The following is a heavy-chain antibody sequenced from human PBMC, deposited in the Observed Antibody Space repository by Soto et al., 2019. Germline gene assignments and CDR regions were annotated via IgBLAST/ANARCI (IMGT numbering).Heavy chain of an antibody. CDR1: GYTFTSYG. V-gene: IGHV1-3*01. CDR2: INAGNGNT. Sequence: ASVKVSCKASGYTFTSYGISWVRQAPGQGLEWMGWINAGNGNTKYSQKFQGRVTITRDTSASTAYMELSSLRFEDTAVYYCARDPSYYGMDVWGQGTTVTVSS. CDR3: ARDPSYYGMDV. J-gene: IGHJ6*02.